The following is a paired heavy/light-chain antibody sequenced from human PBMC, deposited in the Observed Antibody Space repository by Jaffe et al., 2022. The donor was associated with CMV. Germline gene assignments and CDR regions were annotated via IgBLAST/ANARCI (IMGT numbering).Heavy chain of an antibody. CDR1: GFTSSSYS. J-gene: IGHJ4*02. Sequence: EVQLVESGGGLVQPGGSLRLSCAASGFTSSSYSMNWVRQAPGKGLEWISYISTGSTTINYADSVKGRFTISRDDAKNSLSLQMNSLKDEDTAVYYCVRGHSIVGPFLLGFWGQGTLVTVSS. V-gene: IGHV3-48*02. D-gene: IGHD1-26*01. CDR3: VRGHSIVGPFLLGF. CDR2: ISTGSTTI.
Light chain of an antibody. Sequence: DIVMTQSPDSLAVSLGERATFNCKSSQTILYSSNNRNYLAWYQQKPGQPPKLLIYWASTRQSGVPDRFSGSGSGTDFTLTISSLQAEDVAVYYCHQYYSTPWTFGQGTKVEIK. CDR2: WAS. V-gene: IGKV4-1*01. J-gene: IGKJ1*01. CDR1: QTILYSSNNRNY. CDR3: HQYYSTPWT.